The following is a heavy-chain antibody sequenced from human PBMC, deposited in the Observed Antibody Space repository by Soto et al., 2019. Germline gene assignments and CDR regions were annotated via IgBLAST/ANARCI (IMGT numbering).Heavy chain of an antibody. V-gene: IGHV1-69*13. J-gene: IGHJ6*02. D-gene: IGHD2-15*01. CDR3: ARAFVVVVVAAWVGGMDV. Sequence: ASVKVSCKASGGTFSSYAISWVRQAPGQGLEWMGGIIPIFGTANYAQKFQGRVTITADESTSTAYMELSSLRSEDTAVYYCARAFVVVVVAAWVGGMDVWGQGPTVTVSS. CDR1: GGTFSSYA. CDR2: IIPIFGTA.